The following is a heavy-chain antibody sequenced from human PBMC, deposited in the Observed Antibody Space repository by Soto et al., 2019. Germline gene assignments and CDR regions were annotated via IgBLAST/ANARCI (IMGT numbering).Heavy chain of an antibody. CDR1: GYTFTTYA. J-gene: IGHJ5*02. CDR2: INAGNGNT. V-gene: IGHV1-3*01. CDR3: AREYGSGSYILRWFDP. D-gene: IGHD3-10*01. Sequence: GASVKVSCTASGYTFTTYALHWVRQAPGQSLEWMGWINAGNGNTKYSQKFQGRVTITRDTSASTAYMGLSSPRSEDTAVYYCAREYGSGSYILRWFDPWGQGTLVTVSS.